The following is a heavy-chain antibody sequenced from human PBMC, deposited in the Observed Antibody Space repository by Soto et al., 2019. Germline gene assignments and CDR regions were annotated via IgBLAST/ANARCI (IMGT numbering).Heavy chain of an antibody. D-gene: IGHD3-16*01. CDR1: GFTFSSYC. CDR2: INSDGSSA. Sequence: EVQLVESGGGLVQPGGSLRLSCAASGFTFSSYCMHWVRQAPGKGLVWVSRINSDGSSASYADSVKGRFTIARDKAKNTLYLQMNSLRAEDTAVYYCARGWGAYYYYMDGWGKGTTVTVFS. CDR3: ARGWGAYYYYMDG. J-gene: IGHJ6*03. V-gene: IGHV3-74*01.